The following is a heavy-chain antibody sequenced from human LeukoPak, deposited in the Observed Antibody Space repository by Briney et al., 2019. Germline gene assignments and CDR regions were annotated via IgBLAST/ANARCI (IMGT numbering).Heavy chain of an antibody. J-gene: IGHJ4*02. CDR3: ARGWIEMPTVYFGY. CDR2: ISTYTGNT. V-gene: IGHV1-18*01. D-gene: IGHD5-24*01. Sequence: ASVKVSCKASDYTFTSYGISWVRQAPGQGLEWMGWISTYTGNTKYTQKLQGRVTMTADTSTRTAYMELRSLTSDDTAVYYCARGWIEMPTVYFGYWGQGTLVSVSS. CDR1: DYTFTSYG.